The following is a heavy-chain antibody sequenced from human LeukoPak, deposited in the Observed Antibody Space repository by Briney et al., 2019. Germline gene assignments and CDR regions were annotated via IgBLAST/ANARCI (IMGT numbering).Heavy chain of an antibody. Sequence: PSETLPLTCTVSSDSISSYYWSWIRQPPGKGLEWIGYIYYSGTTKYNPSLKSRVTISIDTSKNQFSLKLSSVTAADTAVFYCARGLTPDYGVRDGNYFDYWGQGTLVTVSS. V-gene: IGHV4-59*01. CDR3: ARGLTPDYGVRDGNYFDY. CDR1: SDSISSYY. J-gene: IGHJ4*02. CDR2: IYYSGTT. D-gene: IGHD4-17*01.